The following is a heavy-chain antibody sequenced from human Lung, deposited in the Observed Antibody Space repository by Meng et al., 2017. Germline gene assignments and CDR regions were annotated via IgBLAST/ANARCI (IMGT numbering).Heavy chain of an antibody. D-gene: IGHD4-11*01. J-gene: IGHJ4*02. CDR1: GGSFSDYY. CDR2: INHSGST. Sequence: QVQLQQCGAGLLKPSETLSLTCVVSGGSFSDYYWSWIRQPPGKGLEWIGEINHSGSTNYNPSLESRATIPVDTSQNNLSLKLSSVTAADSAVYYCARGPTTMAHDFDYWGQGTLVTVSS. CDR3: ARGPTTMAHDFDY. V-gene: IGHV4-34*01.